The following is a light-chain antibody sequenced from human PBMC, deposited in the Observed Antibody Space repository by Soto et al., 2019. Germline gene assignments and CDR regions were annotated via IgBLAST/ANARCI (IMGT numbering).Light chain of an antibody. V-gene: IGKV1-5*01. CDR1: QSISSW. CDR2: DAS. Sequence: DIQMTQSPSTLSASVGARFTITCRASQSISSWLAWYQQKPGKAPKLLIYDASSLGSGVPSRFSGSGSGTEFTLTISSLQPDDFATYYCQQYNSYQWTFGQGTKVDI. CDR3: QQYNSYQWT. J-gene: IGKJ1*01.